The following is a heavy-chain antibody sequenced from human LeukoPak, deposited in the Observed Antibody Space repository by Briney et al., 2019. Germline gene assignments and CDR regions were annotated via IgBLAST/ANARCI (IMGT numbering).Heavy chain of an antibody. V-gene: IGHV3-23*01. CDR2: IGGSGGST. J-gene: IGHJ4*02. CDR3: ARSQGIVATIMDY. Sequence: GGSLRLSCAVSGFTFSNYAMSWVRQAPGKGLEWVSVIGGSGGSTYYADSVKGRFAISRDNSKDTLYLQMNSLRAEDTAVYYCARSQGIVATIMDYWGQGTLVTVSS. CDR1: GFTFSNYA. D-gene: IGHD5-12*01.